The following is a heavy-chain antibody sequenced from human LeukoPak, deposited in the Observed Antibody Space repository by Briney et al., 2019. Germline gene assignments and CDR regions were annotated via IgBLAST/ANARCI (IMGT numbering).Heavy chain of an antibody. CDR2: INHSGST. CDR1: GASIRSGDYY. Sequence: PSQTLSLTCTVSGASIRSGDYYWSWIRQPPGKGLEWIGEINHSGSTNYNPSLKSRVTISVDTSKNQFSLKLSSVTAADTAVYYCADYVWGSYRFWGQGTLVTVSS. D-gene: IGHD3-16*02. J-gene: IGHJ4*02. CDR3: ADYVWGSYRF. V-gene: IGHV4-30-4*01.